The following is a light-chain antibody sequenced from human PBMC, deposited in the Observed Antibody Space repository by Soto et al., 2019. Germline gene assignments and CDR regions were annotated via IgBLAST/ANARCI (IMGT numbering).Light chain of an antibody. CDR2: GAS. V-gene: IGKV3-15*01. CDR1: HSVSSR. Sequence: EIVMTQSPATLSVSPGERDTLSCRASHSVSSRLAWYQQKPGQAPRLLIYGASTRATGLTARFSASVSGTEVTLTISSLQAEDFAVYYCQHYTNLPLSFGGGTMVVIK. CDR3: QHYTNLPLS. J-gene: IGKJ4*01.